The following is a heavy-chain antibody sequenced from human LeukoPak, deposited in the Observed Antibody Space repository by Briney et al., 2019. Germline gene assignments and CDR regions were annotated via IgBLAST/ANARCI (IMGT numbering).Heavy chain of an antibody. CDR3: ARLVVVSAAPTPYYYYGMDV. V-gene: IGHV1-69*04. J-gene: IGHJ6*02. D-gene: IGHD2-2*01. Sequence: SVKVSCKASGGTFSSYAISWVRQAPGQGLEWMGRIIPILGIANYAQKFQGRVTITADKSTSTAYMELSSLRSEDTAVYYCARLVVVSAAPTPYYYYGMDVWGQGTTVTVSS. CDR1: GGTFSSYA. CDR2: IIPILGIA.